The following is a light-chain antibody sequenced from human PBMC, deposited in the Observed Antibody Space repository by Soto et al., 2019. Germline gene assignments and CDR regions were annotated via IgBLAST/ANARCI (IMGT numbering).Light chain of an antibody. CDR1: RNIGSW. J-gene: IGKJ4*01. Sequence: DIQMTQSPSTLSASVGYRVTITCRASRNIGSWLAWYQQKAGKAPNLLIYRASILETGVPSRFTGSASGTEFTLTISSLQPDDFATYYCQQHSNYQITLGGATKVDIK. CDR3: QQHSNYQIT. V-gene: IGKV1-5*03. CDR2: RAS.